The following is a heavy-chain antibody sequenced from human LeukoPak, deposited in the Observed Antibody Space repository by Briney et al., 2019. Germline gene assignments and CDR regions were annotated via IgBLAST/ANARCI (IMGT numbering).Heavy chain of an antibody. D-gene: IGHD3-9*01. Sequence: GGSLRLSCAASGFTFSSYGMHWVRQAPGKGLEWVAFIRYDGSNKYYADSVKGRFTISRDNSKNTLYLLMNSLRAEDTAVYYCAKDLSGILTGCDYWGQGTLVTVSS. J-gene: IGHJ4*02. CDR2: IRYDGSNK. CDR3: AKDLSGILTGCDY. V-gene: IGHV3-30*02. CDR1: GFTFSSYG.